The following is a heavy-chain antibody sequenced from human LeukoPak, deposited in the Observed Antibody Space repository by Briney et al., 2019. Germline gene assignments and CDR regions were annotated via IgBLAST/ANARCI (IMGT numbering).Heavy chain of an antibody. D-gene: IGHD2-2*01. CDR2: ISWNSGSI. CDR3: AKSGSASTSSFFDY. V-gene: IGHV3-9*03. CDR1: GFTFDDYA. Sequence: GRSLRLSCAASGFTFDDYAMHWVRQAPGKGLEWFSGISWNSGSIGYADSVKGRFTISRDNAKNSLYLQMNSLRAEDMALYYCAKSGSASTSSFFDYWGQGTLVTVSS. J-gene: IGHJ4*02.